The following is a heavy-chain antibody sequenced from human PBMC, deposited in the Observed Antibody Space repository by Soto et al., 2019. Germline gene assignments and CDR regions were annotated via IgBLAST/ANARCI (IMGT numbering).Heavy chain of an antibody. D-gene: IGHD3-22*01. CDR1: GGSFTSYT. Sequence: QVQLVQSGAEVKKPGSSVKVSCKASGGSFTSYTFNWVRQVPGQGLEWMGGITPLLTITKYAQKFQGRVTITADRSTRTAYMELSSLRSEDTAEYYCARDAYYDTSGSTLDYWGQGTLVTVSS. CDR2: ITPLLTIT. V-gene: IGHV1-69*08. J-gene: IGHJ4*02. CDR3: ARDAYYDTSGSTLDY.